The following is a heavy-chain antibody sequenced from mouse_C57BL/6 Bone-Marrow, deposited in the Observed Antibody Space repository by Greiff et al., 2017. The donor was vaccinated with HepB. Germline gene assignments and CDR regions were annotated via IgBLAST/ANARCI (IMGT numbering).Heavy chain of an antibody. Sequence: EVHLVESGGGLVKPGGSLKLSCAASGFTFSDYGMHWVRQAPEKGLEWVAYISSGSSTIYYADTVKGRFTISRDNAKNTLFLQMTSLRSEDTAMYYCARRAYGSSYDYYAMDYWGQGTSVTVSS. V-gene: IGHV5-17*01. D-gene: IGHD1-1*01. CDR1: GFTFSDYG. CDR3: ARRAYGSSYDYYAMDY. CDR2: ISSGSSTI. J-gene: IGHJ4*01.